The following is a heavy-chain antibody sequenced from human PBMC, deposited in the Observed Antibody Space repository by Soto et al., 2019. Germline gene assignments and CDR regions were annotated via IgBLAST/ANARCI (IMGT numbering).Heavy chain of an antibody. J-gene: IGHJ5*02. CDR1: VASLSGYY. D-gene: IGHD1-1*01. Sequence: QVVLQESGPGVVKPSDTLSLTCNVSVASLSGYYWSWIRQPPGKGLELIGRIYATGSTDYNPSLKSRITMSVDMAKKQLSLTLRSVTAADTAIYYCVRDGTKNVRDRFDPWGRGILVTVSS. V-gene: IGHV4-4*07. CDR2: IYATGST. CDR3: VRDGTKNVRDRFDP.